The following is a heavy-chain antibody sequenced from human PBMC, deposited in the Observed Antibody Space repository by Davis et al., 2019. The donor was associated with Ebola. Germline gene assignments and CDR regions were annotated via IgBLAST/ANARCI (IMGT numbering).Heavy chain of an antibody. CDR1: GGTFSSYA. CDR2: IIPIFGTA. V-gene: IGHV1-69*13. D-gene: IGHD2-2*01. Sequence: SVKVSCKASGGTFSSYAISWVRQAPGQGLEWMGGIIPIFGTANYAQKFQGRVTITADESTSTAYMELSSLRSEDTAVYYCARVPRAKNIVVVPAATNNHAFDIWGQGTMVTVSS. CDR3: ARVPRAKNIVVVPAATNNHAFDI. J-gene: IGHJ3*02.